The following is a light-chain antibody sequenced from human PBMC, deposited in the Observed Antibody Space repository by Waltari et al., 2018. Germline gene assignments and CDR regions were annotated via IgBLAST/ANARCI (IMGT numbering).Light chain of an antibody. V-gene: IGKV3-20*01. CDR3: QQYGNSPDT. J-gene: IGKJ2*01. CDR2: GAS. Sequence: EIVLTQSPATLSLSLGERATLSCRASQTVSSYYVAWYQQRPGQPPRLLIDGASSRTTGIPDRFSGSGSGTDFSLTISRVEPEDFAVYYCQQYGNSPDTFGRGTTLEIK. CDR1: QTVSSYY.